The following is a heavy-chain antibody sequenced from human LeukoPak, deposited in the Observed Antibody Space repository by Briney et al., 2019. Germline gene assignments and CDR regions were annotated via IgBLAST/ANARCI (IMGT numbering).Heavy chain of an antibody. CDR3: TTVSGSYTYDWFDP. CDR2: IKSKTDGGTT. CDR1: GFTFSNAW. V-gene: IGHV3-15*01. Sequence: TGGSLRLSCAASGFTFSNAWMCWVRQAPGKGLEWVGRIKSKTDGGTTDYAAPVKGRFTISRDDSKNTLYLQMNSLKTEDTAVYYCTTVSGSYTYDWFDPWGQGTLVTVSS. D-gene: IGHD1-26*01. J-gene: IGHJ5*02.